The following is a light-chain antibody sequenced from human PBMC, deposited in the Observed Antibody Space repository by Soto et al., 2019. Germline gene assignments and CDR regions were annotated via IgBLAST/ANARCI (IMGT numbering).Light chain of an antibody. Sequence: SSELTQPPSVSVSPGQTARITCSGDALPKQYAYWYQQKPGQAPVLVIYKDSERPSGIPERFSCSSSGTTVTLTISGVQAEDEADYYCQSADSSGTYVVFGGGTKLTVL. CDR3: QSADSSGTYVV. V-gene: IGLV3-25*03. J-gene: IGLJ2*01. CDR1: ALPKQY. CDR2: KDS.